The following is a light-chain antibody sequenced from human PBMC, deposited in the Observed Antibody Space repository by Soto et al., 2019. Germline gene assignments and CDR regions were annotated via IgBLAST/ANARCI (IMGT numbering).Light chain of an antibody. CDR2: GAS. Sequence: EMVLTQSPGTLSLSPGERATLSCRAIQSVSSRYLAWYQQKPGQAARLLIYGASSRATGIPDRFSGSGSGTDFTLTISSLEPEDFAVYYCQQRSNWPPITFGQGTRLEIK. J-gene: IGKJ5*01. CDR1: QSVSSRY. V-gene: IGKV3D-20*02. CDR3: QQRSNWPPIT.